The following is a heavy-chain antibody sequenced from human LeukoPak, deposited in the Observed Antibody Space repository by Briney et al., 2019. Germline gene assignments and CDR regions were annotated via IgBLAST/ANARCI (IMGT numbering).Heavy chain of an antibody. CDR3: ARGRGYYPLHFDY. Sequence: PSETLSLTCTVSGGSISSGGYYWSWIRQPPGKGLEWIGYIYHSGSTYYNPSLKSRVTISVDRSKNQFSLKLSSVTAADTAVYYCARGRGYYPLHFDYWGQGTLVTVSS. CDR1: GGSISSGGYY. D-gene: IGHD3-22*01. V-gene: IGHV4-30-2*01. CDR2: IYHSGST. J-gene: IGHJ4*02.